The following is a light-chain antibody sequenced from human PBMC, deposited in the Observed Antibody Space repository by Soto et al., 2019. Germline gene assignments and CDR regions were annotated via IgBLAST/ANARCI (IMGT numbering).Light chain of an antibody. Sequence: ETVMTQSPATLSVSPGERATLSCRASQSVGSNVAWYQQKPGQAPRLLIHAASTRAPGIPTRFSGSGSGTEFTLTINILQSEDFAVYYCQQYNDWPALTFGGGTKVE. CDR2: AAS. J-gene: IGKJ4*01. CDR1: QSVGSN. CDR3: QQYNDWPALT. V-gene: IGKV3-15*01.